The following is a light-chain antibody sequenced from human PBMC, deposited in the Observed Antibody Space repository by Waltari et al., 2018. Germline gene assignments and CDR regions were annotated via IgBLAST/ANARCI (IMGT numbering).Light chain of an antibody. CDR2: AAS. J-gene: IGKJ1*01. CDR1: RAITNY. Sequence: DIQMTQSPSSLSASVGDRVTITCRASRAITNYVNWYQQRPGLAPKLLIYAASTLQGGVPTRFSGSGSGTDFTLTINSLQPEDIATYYCQQFNASPRTFGQGTNVEIK. CDR3: QQFNASPRT. V-gene: IGKV1-27*01.